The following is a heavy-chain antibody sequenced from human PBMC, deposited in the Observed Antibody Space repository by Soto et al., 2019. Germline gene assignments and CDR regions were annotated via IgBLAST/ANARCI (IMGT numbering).Heavy chain of an antibody. Sequence: SVKVSCKASGGTFSSYAISWVRQAPGQGLEWMGGIIPIFGTANYAQKFQGRVTITADESTSTAYMELSSLRSEDTAVYYCARNLNYGDYVYYGMDVWGQGTTVTVSS. CDR2: IIPIFGTA. CDR3: ARNLNYGDYVYYGMDV. CDR1: GGTFSSYA. D-gene: IGHD4-17*01. J-gene: IGHJ6*02. V-gene: IGHV1-69*13.